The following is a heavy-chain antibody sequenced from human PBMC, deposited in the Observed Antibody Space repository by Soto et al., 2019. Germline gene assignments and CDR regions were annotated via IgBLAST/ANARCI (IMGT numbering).Heavy chain of an antibody. CDR2: IIPIFGTA. Sequence: GASVKVSCKASGGTFSSYAISWVRQAPGQGLEWMGGIIPIFGTANYAQKFQGRVTITADESTSTAYMELSSLRSEDTAVYYCARDLGVDTAMASGAFDVWGQGTTVTVSS. CDR3: ARDLGVDTAMASGAFDV. CDR1: GGTFSSYA. D-gene: IGHD5-18*01. J-gene: IGHJ3*01. V-gene: IGHV1-69*13.